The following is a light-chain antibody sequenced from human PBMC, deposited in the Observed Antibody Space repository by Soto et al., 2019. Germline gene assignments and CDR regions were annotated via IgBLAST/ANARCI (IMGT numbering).Light chain of an antibody. V-gene: IGKV1-9*01. CDR3: QQLNNYPPT. Sequence: DIQLTQSPSFLSASLGDTVTISCRASQGVSSYLAWYQQKPGKAPNLLIFGASTLPSGVPSRFSGSGSGTEFTLTISSLQPEDFATYYCQQLNNYPPTFGHGTKVDIK. CDR1: QGVSSY. J-gene: IGKJ3*01. CDR2: GAS.